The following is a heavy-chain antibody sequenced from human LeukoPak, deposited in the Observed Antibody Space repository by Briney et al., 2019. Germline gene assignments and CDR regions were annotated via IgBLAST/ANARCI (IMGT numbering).Heavy chain of an antibody. V-gene: IGHV4-4*07. D-gene: IGHD6-19*01. CDR2: IYISGST. CDR3: ARQIGGSIAVAGKSPYYYYYMDV. CDR1: SGSISSHC. Sequence: SETLSLTCNVSSGSISSHCWNWIRQPAGKGLEWIGRIYISGSTNYNPSLKSRVTMSVDTSKNQFSLKLSSVTAADTAVYYCARQIGGSIAVAGKSPYYYYYMDVWGKGTTVTVSS. J-gene: IGHJ6*03.